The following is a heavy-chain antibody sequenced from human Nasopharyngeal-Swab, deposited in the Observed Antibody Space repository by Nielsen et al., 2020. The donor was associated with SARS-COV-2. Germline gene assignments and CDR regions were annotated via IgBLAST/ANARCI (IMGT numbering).Heavy chain of an antibody. CDR3: ARDRDCSSTSCYRGIDI. CDR2: INPSGGST. V-gene: IGHV1-46*01. Sequence: WVRQAPGQGLEWMGIINPSGGSTSYAQKFQGRVTMTRDTSTSTVYMELSSLRSEDMAVYYCARDRDCSSTSCYRGIDIWGQGTMVTVSS. D-gene: IGHD2-2*01. J-gene: IGHJ3*02.